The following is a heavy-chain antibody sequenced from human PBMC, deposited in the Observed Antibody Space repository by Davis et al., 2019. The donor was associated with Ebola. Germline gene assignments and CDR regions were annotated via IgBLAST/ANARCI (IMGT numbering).Heavy chain of an antibody. D-gene: IGHD3-3*01. V-gene: IGHV4-34*01. Sequence: SETLSLTCAVYGGSFSGYYWSWIRQPPGKGLEWTGEINHSGSTNYNPSLKSRVTISVDTSKNQFSLKLSSVTAADTAVYYCARTLYYDFWSASYWFDPWGQGTLVTVSS. CDR2: INHSGST. J-gene: IGHJ5*02. CDR1: GGSFSGYY. CDR3: ARTLYYDFWSASYWFDP.